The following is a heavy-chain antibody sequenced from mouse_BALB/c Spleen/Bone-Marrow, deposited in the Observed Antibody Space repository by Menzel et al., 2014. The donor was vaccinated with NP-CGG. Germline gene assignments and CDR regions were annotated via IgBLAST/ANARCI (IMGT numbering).Heavy chain of an antibody. D-gene: IGHD2-3*01. V-gene: IGHV1-18*01. CDR3: ARGRWYY. CDR1: GYTFTDYT. CDR2: VNPNIGGS. J-gene: IGHJ2*01. Sequence: EVKLQESGPELVKPGASVKISCKTSGYTFTDYTIHWVKQSQGKSLEWIGRVNPNIGGSNNNQKFKDKAALTVDKSSSTAYMELRSLTSDDSAVYYCARGRWYYCGQGATRTVSS.